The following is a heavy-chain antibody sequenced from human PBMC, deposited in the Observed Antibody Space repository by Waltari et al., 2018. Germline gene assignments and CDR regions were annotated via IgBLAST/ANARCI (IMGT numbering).Heavy chain of an antibody. CDR2: ISSSSSYI. Sequence: EVQLLESGGGLVQPGGSLRLSCAASGFTFSSYAMSWVRQAPGKGLEGVTSISSSSSYIYYADAVKGRVTISRDNAKNSLYLQMNSLRAEDTAVYYCARDPREAVAVQGGQGTLVTVSS. CDR1: GFTFSSYA. D-gene: IGHD6-19*01. CDR3: ARDPREAVAVQ. V-gene: IGHV3-21*01. J-gene: IGHJ4*02.